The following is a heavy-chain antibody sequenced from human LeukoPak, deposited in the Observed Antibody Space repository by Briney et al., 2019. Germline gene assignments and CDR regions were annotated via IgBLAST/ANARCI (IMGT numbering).Heavy chain of an antibody. V-gene: IGHV3-15*01. CDR3: TTDSGIYSGYDWNFFDY. CDR2: IKSNTDGGTT. CDR1: GFTFSNAW. Sequence: PGGSLRLSCAASGFTFSNAWMSWVRQAPGKGLEWVGRIKSNTDGGTTDYAAPVKGRFTVSRDDSKTTLYLQMNSLKTEDTAVYYCTTDSGIYSGYDWNFFDYWGQGTLVTVSS. J-gene: IGHJ4*02. D-gene: IGHD5-12*01.